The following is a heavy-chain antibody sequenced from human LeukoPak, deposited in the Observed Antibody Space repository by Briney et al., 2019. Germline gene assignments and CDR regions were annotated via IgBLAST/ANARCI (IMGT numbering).Heavy chain of an antibody. CDR2: IKQDGSET. D-gene: IGHD5-24*01. V-gene: IGHV3-7*01. CDR1: GFTFSNYW. Sequence: PGGSLRLSCAASGFTFSNYWMSWVRQAPGKGLEWVANIKQDGSETDYVDSVKGRFTISRDNAKNSLCLQVNSLRAEDTAVYYCARDRLGVEMSTINRFDYWGQGTLVAVSS. CDR3: ARDRLGVEMSTINRFDY. J-gene: IGHJ4*02.